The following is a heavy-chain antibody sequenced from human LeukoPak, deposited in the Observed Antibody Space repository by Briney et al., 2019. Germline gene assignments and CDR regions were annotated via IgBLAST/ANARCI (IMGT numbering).Heavy chain of an antibody. J-gene: IGHJ4*02. V-gene: IGHV4-39*01. CDR3: ARHEGMSGHFDY. CDR2: IYYSGST. Sequence: SETLSLTCTVSGGSISSSSYYWGWIRQPPGKGLEWIGSIYYSGSTYYNPSLKSRVTISVDTSKNQFPLKLSSATAADTAVYYCARHEGMSGHFDYWGQGTLVTVSS. CDR1: GGSISSSSYY. D-gene: IGHD6-25*01.